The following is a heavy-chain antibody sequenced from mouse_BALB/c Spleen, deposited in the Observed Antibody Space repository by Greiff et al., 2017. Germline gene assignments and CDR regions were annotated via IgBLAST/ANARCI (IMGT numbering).Heavy chain of an antibody. J-gene: IGHJ3*01. V-gene: IGHV3-2*02. CDR2: ISYSGST. CDR3: ASPYGNEPWFAY. CDR1: GYSITSDYA. D-gene: IGHD2-1*01. Sequence: DVKLQESGPGLVKPSQSLSLTCTVTGYSITSDYAWNWIRQFPGNKLEWMGYISYSGSTSYNPSLKSRISITRDTSKNQFFLQLNSVTTEDTATYYCASPYGNEPWFAYWGQGTLVTVSA.